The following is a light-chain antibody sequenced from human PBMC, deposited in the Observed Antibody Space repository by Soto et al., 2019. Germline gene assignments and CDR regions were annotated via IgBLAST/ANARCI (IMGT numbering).Light chain of an antibody. V-gene: IGLV2-23*01. J-gene: IGLJ1*01. Sequence: SALSQPSSLSVSPGQSITISFSGTTSDVGGYNLVSCYQQHTAKAPKLLIYEGTQRPSGVSSRFSGSKSGNTASLTISGLQAEDEADYYCCSYASSSSYVFGTGTKVTVL. CDR2: EGT. CDR1: TSDVGGYNL. CDR3: CSYASSSSYV.